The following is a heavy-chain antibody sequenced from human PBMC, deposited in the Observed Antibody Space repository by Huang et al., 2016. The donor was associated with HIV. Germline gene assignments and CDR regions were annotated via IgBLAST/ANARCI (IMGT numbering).Heavy chain of an antibody. CDR3: ARGQGGYYYYYMDV. CDR2: INHSEST. V-gene: IGHV4-34*01. Sequence: QVQLQQWGAGLLRPSETLSLTCAVYGGSFCGYYGTLIRQPPGKGLEWIGEINHSESTNYNPSLKRRVTISVDTSRNQFSLTLTSVTAADTAVYYCARGQGGYYYYYMDVWGKGTTVTVSS. J-gene: IGHJ6*03. CDR1: GGSFCGYY.